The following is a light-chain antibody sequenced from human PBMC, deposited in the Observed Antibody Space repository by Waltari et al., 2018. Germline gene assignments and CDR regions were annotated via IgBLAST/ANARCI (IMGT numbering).Light chain of an antibody. CDR2: GAS. J-gene: IGKJ4*01. V-gene: IGKV3-15*01. CDR1: QNIDNN. Sequence: EVVMTQSPAALSVSPRERVTLSCKASQNIDNNLAWYQQKPGQSPRLLIYGASTRATGVPARFSVSGSGTECTLTISSLQSEDCAVFYCQQYNRWPPLTFGGGSKVEIK. CDR3: QQYNRWPPLT.